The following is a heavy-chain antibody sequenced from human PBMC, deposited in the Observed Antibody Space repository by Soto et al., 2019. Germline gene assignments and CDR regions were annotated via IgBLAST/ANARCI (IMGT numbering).Heavy chain of an antibody. Sequence: QVQLVQSGAEVKKPGSSVKVSCKASGGTFSSYTISWVRQAPGQGLEWMGRIIPMLGIANYEQKFQGRVTITADKSTSTAYMELSSMRSEDTAVYYCAMEYCSSTSCYRDYWGQGTLVTVSS. J-gene: IGHJ4*02. CDR2: IIPMLGIA. D-gene: IGHD2-2*02. V-gene: IGHV1-69*02. CDR1: GGTFSSYT. CDR3: AMEYCSSTSCYRDY.